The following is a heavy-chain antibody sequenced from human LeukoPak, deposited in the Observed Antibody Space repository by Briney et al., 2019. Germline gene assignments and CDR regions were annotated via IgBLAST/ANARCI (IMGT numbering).Heavy chain of an antibody. CDR1: GGSISSSSYY. J-gene: IGHJ5*02. D-gene: IGHD6-25*01. Sequence: PSETLSLTCTVSGGSISSSSYYWGWIRQPPGKGLEWIGSIYYSGSTYYNPSLKSRVTISVDTSKNQFSLKLSSVTAADTAVYYCARLATGYSSDRWFDPWGQGTLVTVSS. V-gene: IGHV4-39*01. CDR2: IYYSGST. CDR3: ARLATGYSSDRWFDP.